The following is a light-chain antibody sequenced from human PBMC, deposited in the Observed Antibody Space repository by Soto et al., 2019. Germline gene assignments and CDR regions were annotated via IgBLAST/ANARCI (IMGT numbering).Light chain of an antibody. V-gene: IGKV3-20*01. CDR3: QQYVSSSWT. CDR2: GAS. CDR1: QSVSNNY. Sequence: EIVLTQSPGTPSLSPGERATLSCRASQSVSNNYLAWYQQKPGQAPRLLIYGASNRATGIPDRFSGSGSGTDFTLTITRLEPEDFAVYFCQQYVSSSWTFGQGTKVDIK. J-gene: IGKJ1*01.